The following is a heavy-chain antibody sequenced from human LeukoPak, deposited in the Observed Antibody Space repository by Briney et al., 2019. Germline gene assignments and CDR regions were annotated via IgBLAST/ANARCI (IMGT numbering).Heavy chain of an antibody. CDR1: GYTFTGYY. J-gene: IGHJ4*02. CDR2: INPNSGGT. Sequence: ASVKVSCKASGYTFTGYYMHWVRQAPGQGLEWMGWINPNSGGTNYAQKFQGRVTMTRDTSISTAYMELSRLRSDDTAVYYCARDHYYDSSGYSGNFDYWGQGTLVTVSS. V-gene: IGHV1-2*02. CDR3: ARDHYYDSSGYSGNFDY. D-gene: IGHD3-22*01.